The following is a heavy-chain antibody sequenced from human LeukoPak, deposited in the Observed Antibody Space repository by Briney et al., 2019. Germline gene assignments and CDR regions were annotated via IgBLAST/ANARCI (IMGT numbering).Heavy chain of an antibody. CDR2: ISSSSSYI. Sequence: GGSLRLSCAASGFSFSSYGMNWVRQAPGKGLEWVSSISSSSSYIYYADSVKGRFTISRDNAKNSLYLQMNSLRAEDTAVYYCASFWELLSAFDIWGQGTMVTVSS. D-gene: IGHD1-26*01. CDR1: GFSFSSYG. CDR3: ASFWELLSAFDI. V-gene: IGHV3-21*01. J-gene: IGHJ3*02.